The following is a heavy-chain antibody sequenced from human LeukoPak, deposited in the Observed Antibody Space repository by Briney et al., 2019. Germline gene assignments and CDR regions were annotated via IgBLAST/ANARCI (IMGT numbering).Heavy chain of an antibody. CDR2: IYSGGDT. D-gene: IGHD2-2*01. CDR3: ARSPPASPFDY. V-gene: IGHV3-53*01. Sequence: PGGSLRLSCAASGFTVSRNYMSWVRQAPGKGLEWVSIIYSGGDTYCADSVKGRFTISRDISKNTLYLQMNNLRAEDTAFYYCARSPPASPFDYWGQGTLVTVSS. CDR1: GFTVSRNY. J-gene: IGHJ4*02.